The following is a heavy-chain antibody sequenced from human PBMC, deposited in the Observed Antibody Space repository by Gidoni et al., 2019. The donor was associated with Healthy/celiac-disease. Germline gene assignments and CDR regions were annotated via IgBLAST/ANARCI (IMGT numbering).Heavy chain of an antibody. V-gene: IGHV3-23*01. Sequence: EVQLLESGGGLVQPGWSLRLSGAARGCTFSSYAMSWVRQAPGKGLEWVSAISGSGGSTYYADSVKGRFTISRDNSKNTLYLQMNSLRAEDTAVYYCAKDSALGGSYYFDYWGQGTLVTVSS. CDR2: ISGSGGST. CDR1: GCTFSSYA. D-gene: IGHD1-26*01. J-gene: IGHJ4*02. CDR3: AKDSALGGSYYFDY.